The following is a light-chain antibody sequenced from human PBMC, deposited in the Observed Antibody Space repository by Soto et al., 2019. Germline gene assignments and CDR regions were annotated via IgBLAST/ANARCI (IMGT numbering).Light chain of an antibody. CDR3: QQYSSSPVT. CDR2: GAS. CDR1: QSVSNNF. V-gene: IGKV3-20*01. J-gene: IGKJ4*01. Sequence: ENVLAQSPGTLSLSPGERATLSCRASQSVSNNFLAWYQQKPGQAPRLLIYGASSRATGIPDRFSGSGSGTDFTLTISRLEPEDLAVYYCQQYSSSPVTFGGGTKVEIK.